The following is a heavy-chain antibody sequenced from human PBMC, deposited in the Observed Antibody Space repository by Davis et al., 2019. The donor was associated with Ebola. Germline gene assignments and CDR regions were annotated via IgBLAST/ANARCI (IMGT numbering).Heavy chain of an antibody. Sequence: ASVKVSCKASGGTFSSYAISWVRQAPGQGLEWMGWISAYNGNTNYAQKLQGRVTMTTDTSTSTAYMELRSLRSDDTAVYYCARVSGSYSDYWGQGTLVTVSS. J-gene: IGHJ4*02. CDR3: ARVSGSYSDY. D-gene: IGHD1-26*01. V-gene: IGHV1-18*01. CDR1: GGTFSSYA. CDR2: ISAYNGNT.